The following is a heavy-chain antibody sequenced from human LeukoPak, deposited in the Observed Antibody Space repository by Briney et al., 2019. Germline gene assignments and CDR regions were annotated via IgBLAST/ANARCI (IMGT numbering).Heavy chain of an antibody. J-gene: IGHJ3*02. D-gene: IGHD2/OR15-2a*01. V-gene: IGHV1-18*01. CDR3: ARDRVLHSMAQDAFDI. Sequence: ASVKVFCKASGYTFTSYGISWVRQAPGQGLEWMGWISAYNGNTNYAQKLQGRVTMTTDTSTSTAYMELRSLRSDDTAVYYCARDRVLHSMAQDAFDIWGQGTMVTVSS. CDR1: GYTFTSYG. CDR2: ISAYNGNT.